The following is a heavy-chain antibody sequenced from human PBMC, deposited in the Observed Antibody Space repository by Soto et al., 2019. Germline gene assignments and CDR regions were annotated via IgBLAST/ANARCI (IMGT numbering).Heavy chain of an antibody. CDR1: GYTFTSQY. J-gene: IGHJ4*02. CDR3: ARVLQGRGRDDY. D-gene: IGHD1-26*01. Sequence: ASVKVSCKASGYTFTSQYMHWVRQAPGQGLEWMGIINPSDATTFYAQKFQGRVTMTRDTSTSTVYMELTSLRFEDTAVYWCARVLQGRGRDDYWGQGTLVTVSS. V-gene: IGHV1-46*01. CDR2: INPSDATT.